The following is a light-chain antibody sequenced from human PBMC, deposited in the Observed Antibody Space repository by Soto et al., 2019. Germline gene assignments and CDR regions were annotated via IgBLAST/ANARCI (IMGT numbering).Light chain of an antibody. CDR1: QSISSY. Sequence: DIQMTQSPSSLSASVGDRVTITCRASQSISSYLNWYQQKPGKAPKFLIFAASSLQSGVPSRFSGSGSGTDFTLTISSLQPEDFETYYCQQSYSSPWTFGPGTKVDIX. CDR2: AAS. V-gene: IGKV1-39*01. J-gene: IGKJ1*01. CDR3: QQSYSSPWT.